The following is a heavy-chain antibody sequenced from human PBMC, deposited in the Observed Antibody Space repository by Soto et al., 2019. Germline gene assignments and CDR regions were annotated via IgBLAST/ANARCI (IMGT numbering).Heavy chain of an antibody. CDR1: GFTFEDFA. CDR3: AKTAPPYDSQGYYPFDI. Sequence: EVKLVESGGDLVQPGRSLRLSCAASGFTFEDFAMHWVRQAPGKGLEWVSGISWYSGSIGYGDPVKGRFTISRDNAKNSLYLEMNSLKTEDSALYYCAKTAPPYDSQGYYPFDIWGQGTLVSVSS. V-gene: IGHV3-9*01. J-gene: IGHJ3*02. CDR2: ISWYSGSI. D-gene: IGHD3-22*01.